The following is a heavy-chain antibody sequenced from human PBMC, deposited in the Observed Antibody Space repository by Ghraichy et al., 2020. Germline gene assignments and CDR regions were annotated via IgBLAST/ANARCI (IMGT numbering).Heavy chain of an antibody. CDR3: ARIKGTDDFWYGYERLTYHYYYGMDV. CDR1: GGSISTYY. V-gene: IGHV4-39*01. J-gene: IGHJ6*02. D-gene: IGHD3-3*01. Sequence: SETLSLTCSVSGGSISTYYWGWIRQPPGKGLEWIGTIYYSGSTYYNPSLKSRVTISVDTSKNQFSLKLSSVTAADTAVYYCARIKGTDDFWYGYERLTYHYYYGMDVWGQGSTVTVSS. CDR2: IYYSGST.